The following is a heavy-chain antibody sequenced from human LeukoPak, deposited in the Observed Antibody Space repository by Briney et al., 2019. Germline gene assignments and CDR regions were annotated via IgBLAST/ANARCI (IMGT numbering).Heavy chain of an antibody. CDR2: ISGSGGST. V-gene: IGHV3-23*01. J-gene: IGHJ4*02. Sequence: GGSLRLSCAASGFTFSSYAMSWVRQAPGKGLEWVSAISGSGGSTYYADSVKGRFTISRDNSKNTLYLQMNSLRAEDTAVYYCAKAERPLGPTAVYFWRRPYYFDYWGQGTLVTVSS. D-gene: IGHD3-3*01. CDR3: AKAERPLGPTAVYFWRRPYYFDY. CDR1: GFTFSSYA.